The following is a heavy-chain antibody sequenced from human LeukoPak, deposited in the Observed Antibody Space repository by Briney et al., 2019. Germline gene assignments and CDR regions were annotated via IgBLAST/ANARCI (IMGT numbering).Heavy chain of an antibody. V-gene: IGHV4-39*07. Sequence: PSETLSLTCTVSGGSISSSSYYWGWIRQPPWKGLEWIGEINHSGSTNYNPSLKSRVTISVDTSKNQFSLKLSSVTAADTAVYYCASLPRGYSYGHGFDYWGQGTLVTVSS. CDR2: INHSGST. D-gene: IGHD5-18*01. CDR3: ASLPRGYSYGHGFDY. CDR1: GGSISSSSYY. J-gene: IGHJ4*02.